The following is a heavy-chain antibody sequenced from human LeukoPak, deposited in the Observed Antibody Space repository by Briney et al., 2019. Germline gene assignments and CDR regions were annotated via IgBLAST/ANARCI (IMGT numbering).Heavy chain of an antibody. Sequence: ASVKVSCKVSGYTLTELSMHWVRQAPGKGLEWMGGFDPEDGETIYAQKFQGRVTMTEDTSTDTAYMELSSLRSEDTAVYYCATVPPGVAAAGIDYWGQGTLVTVSS. V-gene: IGHV1-24*01. D-gene: IGHD6-13*01. CDR3: ATVPPGVAAAGIDY. CDR1: GYTLTELS. J-gene: IGHJ4*02. CDR2: FDPEDGET.